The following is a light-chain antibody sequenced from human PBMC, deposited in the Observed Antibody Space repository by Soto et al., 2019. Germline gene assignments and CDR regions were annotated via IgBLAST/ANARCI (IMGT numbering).Light chain of an antibody. CDR3: SSYTTSNTRQIV. CDR2: DVS. V-gene: IGLV2-14*01. CDR1: SSDVVGYNY. J-gene: IGLJ1*01. Sequence: QSVLTQPASVSGSPGQSITISCTGTSSDVVGYNYVSWYQQHPGKAPKFMIYDVSNRPSGVSNRFSGSKSGNTASLTISGLQAEDEADYHCSSYTTSNTRQIVFGTGTKVPVL.